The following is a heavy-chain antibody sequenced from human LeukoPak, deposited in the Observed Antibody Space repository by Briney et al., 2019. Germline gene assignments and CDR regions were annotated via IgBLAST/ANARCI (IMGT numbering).Heavy chain of an antibody. CDR2: ISGYNGDR. CDR1: GYTFTSYD. V-gene: IGHV1-18*01. J-gene: IGHJ4*02. D-gene: IGHD1-26*01. Sequence: ASVKVSCKASGYTFTSYDIIWVRQAPGQGLEWMGWISGYNGDRNYVQKLQGRVTMTTDTSTSTAYMELRSLRSDDTAAYFCARGLWERYFDYWGQGTLVTVSS. CDR3: ARGLWERYFDY.